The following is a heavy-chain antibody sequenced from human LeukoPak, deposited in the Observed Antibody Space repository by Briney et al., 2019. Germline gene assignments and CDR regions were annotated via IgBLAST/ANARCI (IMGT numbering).Heavy chain of an antibody. V-gene: IGHV4-31*03. CDR3: ARVRHDSSADY. J-gene: IGHJ4*02. CDR1: GGSISSGGYL. Sequence: SDTLSLTCTVSGGSISSGGYLWSWIRQHPGKGLEWIGYIHYSGSTYYNPSLKSRVTISVDTSKSQFSLKLSSVTAADTAGYYCARVRHDSSADYWGQGTLVAVSS. D-gene: IGHD3-22*01. CDR2: IHYSGST.